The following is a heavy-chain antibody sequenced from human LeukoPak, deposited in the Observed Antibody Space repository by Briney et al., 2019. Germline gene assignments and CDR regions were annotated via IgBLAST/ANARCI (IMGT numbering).Heavy chain of an antibody. D-gene: IGHD6-19*01. CDR3: ARSLGEQWLVRAFSYYMDV. V-gene: IGHV1-69*04. CDR1: GGTFSSYA. J-gene: IGHJ6*03. Sequence: GASVKVSCKASGGTFSSYAISWVRQAPGQGLEWMGRIIPILGIANYAQKFQGRVTITADKSTSTAYMELSSLRSEDTAVYYCARSLGEQWLVRAFSYYMDVWGKGTTVTVSS. CDR2: IIPILGIA.